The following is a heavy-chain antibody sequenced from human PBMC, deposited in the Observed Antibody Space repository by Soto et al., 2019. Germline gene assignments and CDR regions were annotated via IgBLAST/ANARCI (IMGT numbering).Heavy chain of an antibody. CDR1: GGSFSGYY. Sequence: QVQLQQWGAGLLKPSETLSLTCAVYGGSFSGYYWSWIRQPPGKGLEWIGEINHSGSTNYKPSLKSRVTISVDTSKNQFSLKLSSVTDADTAVYYCARRSAAGPWGQGTLVTVSS. D-gene: IGHD6-25*01. CDR2: INHSGST. CDR3: ARRSAAGP. J-gene: IGHJ5*02. V-gene: IGHV4-34*01.